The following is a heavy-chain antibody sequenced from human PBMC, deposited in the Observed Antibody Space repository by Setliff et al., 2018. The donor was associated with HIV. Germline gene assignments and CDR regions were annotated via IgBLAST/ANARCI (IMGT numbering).Heavy chain of an antibody. Sequence: SETLSLTCSVSGGSISSGTGFWSWIRQPAGKGLEWIGRIYTSGSTKYNPSLDSRVTISVDTSKNQFSLNLRSVTAADTAVYYCAREPAAGAYYFDYWGQGTLVTVSS. D-gene: IGHD6-13*01. CDR3: AREPAAGAYYFDY. CDR2: IYTSGST. V-gene: IGHV4-61*02. CDR1: GGSISSGTGF. J-gene: IGHJ4*02.